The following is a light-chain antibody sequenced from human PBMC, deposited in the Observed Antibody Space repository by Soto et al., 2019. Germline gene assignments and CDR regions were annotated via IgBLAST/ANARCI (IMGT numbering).Light chain of an antibody. Sequence: QSVLTQPPSPSGTPGQRVTISCSGSSSNIGSNTVNWYQQLPGTAPKLLIYSNSQRPSGVPDRFSGSKSGTSASLAISGLQSEDEADYYCAAWDDSLNGVVFGGGTKVTVL. J-gene: IGLJ2*01. CDR2: SNS. CDR1: SSNIGSNT. V-gene: IGLV1-44*01. CDR3: AAWDDSLNGVV.